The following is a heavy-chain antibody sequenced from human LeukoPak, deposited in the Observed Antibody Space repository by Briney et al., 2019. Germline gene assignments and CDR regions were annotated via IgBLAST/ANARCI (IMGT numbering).Heavy chain of an antibody. J-gene: IGHJ4*02. Sequence: PGGSLRLSCAASGFTFSSYGMHWVRQVPGKGLEWVAFIRYDGSNKYNADSVKGRFTISRDKSKNTLYLQMNSLRVEDTAVYYCAKESQRGYSYGHIRDYFDSWGQGTLVTVSS. CDR3: AKESQRGYSYGHIRDYFDS. CDR2: IRYDGSNK. D-gene: IGHD5-18*01. V-gene: IGHV3-30*02. CDR1: GFTFSSYG.